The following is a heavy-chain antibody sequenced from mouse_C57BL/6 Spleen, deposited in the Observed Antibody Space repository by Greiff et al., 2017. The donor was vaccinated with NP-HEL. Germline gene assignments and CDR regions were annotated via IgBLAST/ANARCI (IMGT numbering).Heavy chain of an antibody. D-gene: IGHD3-1*01. Sequence: EVNVVESGGGLVQPGGSLKLSCAASGFTFSDYYMYWVRQTPEKRLEWVAYISNGGGSTYYPDTVKGRFTISRDNAKNTLYLQMSRLKSEDTAMYYCARRGSIPGTLDYWGQGTTLTVSS. CDR3: ARRGSIPGTLDY. V-gene: IGHV5-12*01. CDR2: ISNGGGST. J-gene: IGHJ2*01. CDR1: GFTFSDYY.